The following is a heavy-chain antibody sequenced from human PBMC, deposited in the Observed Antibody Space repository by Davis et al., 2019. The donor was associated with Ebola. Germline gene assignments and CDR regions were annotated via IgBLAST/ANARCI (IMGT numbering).Heavy chain of an antibody. J-gene: IGHJ4*02. V-gene: IGHV3-30*14. CDR3: ARVGIASGTALKGIDY. CDR2: IAFDGNNE. D-gene: IGHD1-1*01. CDR1: GFIFSDYA. Sequence: GGSLRLSCAASGFIFSDYAMQWVRQAPGGGLEWVAVIAFDGNNEYYADSAKGRFTISRDNSKNTLHLQMNRLREEDTAVYYCARVGIASGTALKGIDYWGQGTLVTVSS.